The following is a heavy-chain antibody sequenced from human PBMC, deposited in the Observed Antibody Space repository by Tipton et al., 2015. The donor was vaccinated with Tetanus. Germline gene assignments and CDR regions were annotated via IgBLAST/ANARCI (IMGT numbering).Heavy chain of an antibody. J-gene: IGHJ4*02. CDR3: AKVSAPGTIATGNFDY. CDR1: GYSFSSYW. V-gene: IGHV5-51*01. D-gene: IGHD1-1*01. CDR2: FFPGDSES. Sequence: QLVQSGAEAKKPGESLKISCRGSGYSFSSYWIAWVRQVPGKGLEWMGIFFPGDSESRYSPSLQGQVTMSGDHSIRTAYLQWNSLRASDTATYYCAKVSAPGTIATGNFDYWGQGTPVTVSS.